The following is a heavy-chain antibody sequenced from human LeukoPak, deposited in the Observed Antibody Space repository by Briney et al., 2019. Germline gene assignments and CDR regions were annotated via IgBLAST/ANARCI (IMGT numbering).Heavy chain of an antibody. V-gene: IGHV1-46*03. CDR2: INPSSGST. Sequence: ASVKVSCKASGYTFTSYYMHWVRQAPGQGLEWMGIINPSSGSTRYAQKFQGRVTMTRDTSTSTVYMELGSLRSEDTAVYYCARGFSEYHDSSGYYGNFDYWGQGTLVTVSS. J-gene: IGHJ4*02. CDR3: ARGFSEYHDSSGYYGNFDY. D-gene: IGHD3-22*01. CDR1: GYTFTSYY.